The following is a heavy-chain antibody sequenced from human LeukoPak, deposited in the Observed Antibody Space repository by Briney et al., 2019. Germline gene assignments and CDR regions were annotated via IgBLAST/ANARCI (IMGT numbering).Heavy chain of an antibody. CDR1: GSTFTSAW. V-gene: IGHV3-15*01. J-gene: IGHJ4*02. D-gene: IGHD1-14*01. CDR2: SKSKTDGGTT. CDR3: TTDGGITIRPLFDF. Sequence: KPGGSLRLSCAASGSTFTSAWMGWVRQAPAKGLEWVGRSKSKTDGGTTDYPAPMSGMFTISTDDSKITSYLQMNNLKIEDTAVYYCTTDGGITIRPLFDFWGQGTLVTVSS.